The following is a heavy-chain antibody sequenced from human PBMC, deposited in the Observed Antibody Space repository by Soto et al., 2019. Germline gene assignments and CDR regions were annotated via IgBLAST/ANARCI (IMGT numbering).Heavy chain of an antibody. D-gene: IGHD2-21*01. Sequence: ASVKVSCKASGYTFTSYGISWVRQAPGQGLEWMGWISAYNGNTNYAQKLQGWVTMTRDTSISTAYMELSRLRSDDTAVYYCAREDSVMAGSDYYYYGMDVWGQGTTVTVSS. J-gene: IGHJ6*02. V-gene: IGHV1-18*01. CDR1: GYTFTSYG. CDR3: AREDSVMAGSDYYYYGMDV. CDR2: ISAYNGNT.